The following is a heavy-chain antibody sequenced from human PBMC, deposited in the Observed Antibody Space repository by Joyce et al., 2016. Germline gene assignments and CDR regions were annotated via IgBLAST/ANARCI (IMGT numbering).Heavy chain of an antibody. D-gene: IGHD4-17*01. CDR2: IVPIFGTA. Sequence: QVQLVQSGAEVKKPGSSVKVSCKTSRNTFSNFAISWVRQAPGQGLEWMGRIVPIFGTANYAQKVQGRLTITADESTSTAYMELSSLRSEDTAIYYCARDPTTMTTMPTDYWGQGTLVTVSS. V-gene: IGHV1-69*18. CDR1: RNTFSNFA. J-gene: IGHJ4*02. CDR3: ARDPTTMTTMPTDY.